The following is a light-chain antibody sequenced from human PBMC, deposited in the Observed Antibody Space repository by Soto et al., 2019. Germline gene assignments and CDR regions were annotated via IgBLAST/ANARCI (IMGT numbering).Light chain of an antibody. CDR3: QQYGSSPT. V-gene: IGKV3-20*01. CDR2: GAS. Sequence: EIVMTQSPATLSVSPGERATLSCRASQSVSDKLAWYQQKPGQAPRRLIYGASTRATGIPDRFSGSGSGTDFTLTIGRLEPEDFAVYYCQQYGSSPTFGEGTRLEIK. J-gene: IGKJ5*01. CDR1: QSVSDK.